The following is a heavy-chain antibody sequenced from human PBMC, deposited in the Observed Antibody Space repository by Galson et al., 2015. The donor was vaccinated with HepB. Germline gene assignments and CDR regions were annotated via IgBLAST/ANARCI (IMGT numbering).Heavy chain of an antibody. CDR2: INPSGGST. V-gene: IGHV1-46*03. D-gene: IGHD4-17*01. CDR1: GYTFTSYY. J-gene: IGHJ4*02. CDR3: ARVATDYGDDVD. Sequence: SVKVSCKASGYTFTSYYMHWVRQAPGQGLEWMGIINPSGGSTSYAQKFQGRVTMTRDTSTGTVYMELSSLRSEDTAVYYCARVATDYGDDVDWGQGTLVTVSS.